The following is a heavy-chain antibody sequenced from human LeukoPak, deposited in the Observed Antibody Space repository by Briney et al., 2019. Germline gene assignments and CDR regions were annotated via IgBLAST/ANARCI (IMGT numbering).Heavy chain of an antibody. J-gene: IGHJ6*03. CDR1: GYTFTSYY. CDR2: IIPIFGTA. Sequence: ASVKVSCKASGYTFTSYYIHLVRQAPGQGLEWMGGIIPIFGTANYAQKFQGRVTITADKSTSTAYMELSSLRSEDTAVYYCARGRGGKYCSGGSCYSYDYYYYYMDVWGKGTTVTVSS. CDR3: ARGRGGKYCSGGSCYSYDYYYYYMDV. D-gene: IGHD2-15*01. V-gene: IGHV1-69*06.